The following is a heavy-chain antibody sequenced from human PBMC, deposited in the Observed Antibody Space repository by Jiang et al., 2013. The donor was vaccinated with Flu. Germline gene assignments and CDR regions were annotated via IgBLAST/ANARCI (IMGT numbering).Heavy chain of an antibody. CDR2: INHSGST. CDR1: GGSFSGYY. Sequence: LLKPSETLSLTCAVYGGSFSGYYWSWIRQPPGKGPEWIGEINHSGSTNYNPSLKSRVTISVDTSKNQFSLKMSSVTAADTAVYYCVRVGVRRIAVAERGRRYFQHWGQGTLVTVSS. V-gene: IGHV4-34*01. J-gene: IGHJ1*01. CDR3: VRVGVRRIAVAERGRRYFQH. D-gene: IGHD6-19*01.